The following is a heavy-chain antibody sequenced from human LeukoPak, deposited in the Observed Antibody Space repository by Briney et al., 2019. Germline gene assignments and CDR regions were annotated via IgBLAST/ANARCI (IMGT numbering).Heavy chain of an antibody. CDR1: GFAFSDYW. CDR2: INREGNEK. V-gene: IGHV3-7*01. Sequence: TGGSLRLSCATFGFAFSDYWMTWVRQVPGKGLEWVANINREGNEKYYVDSVKGRFTISRDNAKNSVDLQMDSLRVEDTAVYYCARVGTWELQRVFGFWGQGTLVTVSS. J-gene: IGHJ4*02. CDR3: ARVGTWELQRVFGF. D-gene: IGHD1-26*01.